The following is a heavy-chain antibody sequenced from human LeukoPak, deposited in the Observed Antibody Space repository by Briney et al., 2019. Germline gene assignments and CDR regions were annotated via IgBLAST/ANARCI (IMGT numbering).Heavy chain of an antibody. Sequence: GESLKISCKGSGYTFTSYWIDWVRQMPGKGLEWMGIIYAGDSDTRYSPSFQGQVTISVDKSISTAYLQWSSLKASDTAMYYCARRVSGSQIDYWGQGTLVTVSS. CDR2: IYAGDSDT. D-gene: IGHD6-19*01. V-gene: IGHV5-51*01. CDR1: GYTFTSYW. J-gene: IGHJ4*02. CDR3: ARRVSGSQIDY.